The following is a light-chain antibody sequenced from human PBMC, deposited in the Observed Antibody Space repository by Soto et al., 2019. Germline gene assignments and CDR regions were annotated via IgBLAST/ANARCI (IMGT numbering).Light chain of an antibody. Sequence: QSVLTQPPSASGTPGQRVTISCSGSSSNIGSNYVYWYQQLPGTAPKLLIYSNNQRPSGVPDRFPGSKSGTSASLAVSGLRSEDEADYYCASWDDSLSGVVFGGGTKVTVL. V-gene: IGLV1-47*02. J-gene: IGLJ2*01. CDR2: SNN. CDR1: SSNIGSNY. CDR3: ASWDDSLSGVV.